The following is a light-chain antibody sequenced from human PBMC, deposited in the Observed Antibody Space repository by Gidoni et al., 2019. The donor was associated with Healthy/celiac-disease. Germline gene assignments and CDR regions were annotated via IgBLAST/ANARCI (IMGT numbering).Light chain of an antibody. J-gene: IGKJ4*01. CDR1: QSISSY. CDR2: AAS. CDR3: QQSYSTPHSLT. Sequence: DIQLTQSPSSLSASVGDRVTITCRASQSISSYLNWYQQKPGKAPKLLIYAASSLQSGVPSRFSGSGSGTDFTLTISSLQPEDFATYYCQQSYSTPHSLTCXGXTKVEIK. V-gene: IGKV1-39*01.